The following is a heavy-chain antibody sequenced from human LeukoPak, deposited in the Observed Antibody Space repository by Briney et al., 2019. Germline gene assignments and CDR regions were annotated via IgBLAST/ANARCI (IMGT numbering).Heavy chain of an antibody. V-gene: IGHV4-59*08. CDR3: ARIGDRDDTYFDY. CDR2: IYYSGST. Sequence: SETLSRTCTVSGGTISSYYWSWIREPPGKGLEWIGYIYYSGSTNYNPSLKSRVTISVDASKNQFSLKLSSVTAADTAVYYCARIGDRDDTYFDYWGQGTLVTVSS. D-gene: IGHD3-16*01. J-gene: IGHJ4*02. CDR1: GGTISSYY.